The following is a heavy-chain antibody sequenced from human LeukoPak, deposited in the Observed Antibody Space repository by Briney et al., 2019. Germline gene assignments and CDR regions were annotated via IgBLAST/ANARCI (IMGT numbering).Heavy chain of an antibody. CDR2: IYYSGST. CDR1: GGSLSNYY. CDR3: ARGPRLGYDSVGYFAY. V-gene: IGHV4-59*01. Sequence: SQTLSPTCTVSGGSLSNYYWNWIRQPPGKGLEWIGYIYYSGSTNYNPSLKSRVTISVDTSKNQFSLKLTSVTAAGTAVYYCARGPRLGYDSVGYFAYWGQGTLVTVSS. D-gene: IGHD3-22*01. J-gene: IGHJ4*02.